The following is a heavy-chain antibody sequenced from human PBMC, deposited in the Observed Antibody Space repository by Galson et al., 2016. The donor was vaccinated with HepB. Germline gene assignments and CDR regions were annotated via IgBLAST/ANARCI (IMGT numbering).Heavy chain of an antibody. Sequence: SLRLSCAASGFTFGDYAMHWVRQSPARGLEWVSGISWNSDDIAYAESVKGRFTISRDNSQNSLYLQMNGLRAEDTAFYYCTGGTTVTLTPYYFDSWGQGSLVTVSS. CDR3: TGGTTVTLTPYYFDS. V-gene: IGHV3-9*01. CDR1: GFTFGDYA. CDR2: ISWNSDDI. J-gene: IGHJ4*02. D-gene: IGHD4-17*01.